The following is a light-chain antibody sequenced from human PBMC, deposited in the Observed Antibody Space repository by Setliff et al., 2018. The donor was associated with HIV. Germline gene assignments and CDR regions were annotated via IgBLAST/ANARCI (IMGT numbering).Light chain of an antibody. CDR3: ASWDDSLNGHV. J-gene: IGLJ1*01. CDR1: SSNIGSNT. CDR2: ANN. V-gene: IGLV1-44*01. Sequence: VLTQPPSASGTPGQRVTFSCSGGSSNIGSNTVNWYQQLPGSAPKLLIFANNQRPSGVPDRFSGSRSGTSASLAISGLQSQDESDYYCASWDDSLNGHVFGAGTKVTVL.